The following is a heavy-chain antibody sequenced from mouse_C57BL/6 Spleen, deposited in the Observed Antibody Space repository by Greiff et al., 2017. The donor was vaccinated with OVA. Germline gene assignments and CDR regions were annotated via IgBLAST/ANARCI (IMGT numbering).Heavy chain of an antibody. CDR1: GYTFTSYW. Sequence: QVQLQQPGAELVRPGSSVKLSCKASGYTFTSYWMDWVKQRPGQGLEWIGNIYPSDSETHYNQKFKDKATLTVDKSSSTAYMQLSSLTSEDSAVYSWARSGGGEEGAMDYWGQGTSVTVSS. V-gene: IGHV1-61*01. CDR3: ARSGGGEEGAMDY. J-gene: IGHJ4*01. D-gene: IGHD3-1*01. CDR2: IYPSDSET.